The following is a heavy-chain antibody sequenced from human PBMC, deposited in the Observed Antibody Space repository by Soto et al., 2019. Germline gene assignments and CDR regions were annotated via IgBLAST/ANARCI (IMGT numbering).Heavy chain of an antibody. J-gene: IGHJ4*02. CDR1: GFDFKTYG. V-gene: IGHV3-33*01. Sequence: QGQLVESGGGVVQPGRSLRLSCVASGFDFKTYGMHWVRQAPGKGLEWVAVIGFDGTNIHYSDSVRGRFSIPRDNSENTVSLQMNSLRVEDTALYYCVRTACVINNCSYRGVRWGQGTLVTVSS. CDR2: IGFDGTNI. D-gene: IGHD1-20*01. CDR3: VRTACVINNCSYRGVR.